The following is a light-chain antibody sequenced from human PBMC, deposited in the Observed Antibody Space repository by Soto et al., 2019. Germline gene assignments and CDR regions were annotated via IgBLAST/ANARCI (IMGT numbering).Light chain of an antibody. CDR1: SSDVGGYNY. V-gene: IGLV2-14*01. CDR3: SSYTGSTSYV. Sequence: QSALTQPASVSGSPGQSITISCTGTSSDVGGYNYVSWYQQHPGKAPKLMIYDVSYRPSGVSNRFSGSKSGDTASLTISGFQAEDEADYYCSSYTGSTSYVLGTGTKVIVL. CDR2: DVS. J-gene: IGLJ1*01.